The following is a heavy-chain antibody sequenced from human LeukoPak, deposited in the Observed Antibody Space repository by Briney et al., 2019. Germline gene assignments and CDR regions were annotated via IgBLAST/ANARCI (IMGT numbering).Heavy chain of an antibody. Sequence: SETLSLTCAVSGGSISSSKWWSWVRQPPGKGLEWIGEINHSGSTNYNPSLKSRVTISVDTSKNQFSLKLSSVTAADTAVYYCARQLYVLYYYYMDVWGKGTTVTISS. J-gene: IGHJ6*03. CDR1: GGSISSSKW. CDR3: ARQLYVLYYYYMDV. D-gene: IGHD5/OR15-5a*01. CDR2: INHSGST. V-gene: IGHV4-4*02.